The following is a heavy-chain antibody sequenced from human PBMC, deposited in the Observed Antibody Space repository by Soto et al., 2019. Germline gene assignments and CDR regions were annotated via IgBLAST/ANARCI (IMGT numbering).Heavy chain of an antibody. V-gene: IGHV1-69*13. CDR2: IIPIFETA. CDR1: GGTFKSFT. Sequence: SVKVSCKASGGTFKSFTFTWVRQAPGQGLEWMGGIIPIFETANYAQKFQDRVTITADESTSTVYMELSSLRSADTAVYYCATKGVSGWFFDYWGQGTVVTVSS. J-gene: IGHJ4*02. D-gene: IGHD6-19*01. CDR3: ATKGVSGWFFDY.